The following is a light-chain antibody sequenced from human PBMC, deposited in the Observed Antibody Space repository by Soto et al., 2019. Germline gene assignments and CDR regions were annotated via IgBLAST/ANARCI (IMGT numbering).Light chain of an antibody. J-gene: IGLJ1*01. CDR1: TGAVTNGHY. CDR3: SSFAGSYSPYV. CDR2: DTT. V-gene: IGLV7-46*01. Sequence: QAVVAQEPSLTVSPGGTVTLTCGPSTGAVTNGHYPYWFQQKPGQAPRTLIYDTTNRHSWTPARFSGSLLGGKAALTLSGAQPEAEADYFCSSFAGSYSPYVFGTGTKVTVL.